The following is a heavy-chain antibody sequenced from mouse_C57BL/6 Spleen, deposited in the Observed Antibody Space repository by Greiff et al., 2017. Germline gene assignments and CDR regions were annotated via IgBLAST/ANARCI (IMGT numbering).Heavy chain of an antibody. CDR3: ARENYDGPLDY. D-gene: IGHD1-2*01. V-gene: IGHV5-16*01. Sequence: EVKLVESEGGLVQPGSSMTLSCTASGFTFSAYYLAWVRQVPEKGLEWVAHINYDGSSTYYLDSLKNRFTISRDTAKNILYLQMSSLKSEDTATYYCARENYDGPLDYWGQGTTLTVSS. CDR2: INYDGSST. J-gene: IGHJ2*01. CDR1: GFTFSAYY.